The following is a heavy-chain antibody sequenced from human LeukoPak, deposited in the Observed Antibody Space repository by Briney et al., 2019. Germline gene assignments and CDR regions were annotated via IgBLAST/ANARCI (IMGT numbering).Heavy chain of an antibody. CDR2: IKQDGSEK. Sequence: GGSLRLSCAASGFTFSSYWVSWVRQAPGKGLEWVANIKQDGSEKYYVDSVKGRFTISRDNAKNSLYLQMNSLRAEDTAAYYCARGDYGSGSIYYYYYMDVWGKGTTVTVSS. CDR3: ARGDYGSGSIYYYYYMDV. CDR1: GFTFSSYW. J-gene: IGHJ6*03. D-gene: IGHD3-10*01. V-gene: IGHV3-7*01.